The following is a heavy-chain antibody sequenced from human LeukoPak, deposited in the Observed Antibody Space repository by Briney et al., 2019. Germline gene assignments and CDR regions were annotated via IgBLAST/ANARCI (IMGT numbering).Heavy chain of an antibody. CDR2: IYDSGST. J-gene: IGHJ6*02. CDR1: GGSISSYY. D-gene: IGHD5-12*01. CDR3: ARGGSGYDSFYYYGMDV. Sequence: PTETLSLTCTVSGGSISSYYWSWIRQPPGKGLEWIGYIYDSGSTNYNPSLKSRVTISVDTSKNQFSLKLSSVTAADTAVYYCARGGSGYDSFYYYGMDVWGQGTTVTVSS. V-gene: IGHV4-59*01.